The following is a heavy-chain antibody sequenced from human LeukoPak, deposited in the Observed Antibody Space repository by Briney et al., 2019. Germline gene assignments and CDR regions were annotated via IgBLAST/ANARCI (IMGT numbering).Heavy chain of an antibody. CDR2: VKSDGSST. CDR1: GFTFGSYW. CDR3: AGGGGEWLPPNY. J-gene: IGHJ4*01. Sequence: GGSLRLSCAASGFTFGSYWMHWVRQAPGRGLVWISRVKSDGSSTSYVDSVKGRFTISRDNAKSTLYLQMNSLRSEDTAVYYCAGGGGEWLPPNYWGQGTLVTVSS. D-gene: IGHD5-12*01. V-gene: IGHV3-74*01.